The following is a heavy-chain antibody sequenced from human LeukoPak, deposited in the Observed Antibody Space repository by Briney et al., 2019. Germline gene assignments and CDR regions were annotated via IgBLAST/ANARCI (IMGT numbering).Heavy chain of an antibody. J-gene: IGHJ4*02. V-gene: IGHV3-21*01. CDR3: AREGIAAAGYDY. CDR1: GFTFSIYS. Sequence: PGGSLRLSCAASGFTFSIYSMNWVRQAPGKGLEWVSSISSSSSYIYYADSVKGRFTISRDNAKNSLYLQMNSLRAEDTAVYYCAREGIAAAGYDYWGQGTLVTVSS. CDR2: ISSSSSYI. D-gene: IGHD6-13*01.